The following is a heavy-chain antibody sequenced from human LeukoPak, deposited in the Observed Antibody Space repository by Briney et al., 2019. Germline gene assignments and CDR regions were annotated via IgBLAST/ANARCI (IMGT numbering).Heavy chain of an antibody. V-gene: IGHV1-18*01. D-gene: IGHD3-22*01. Sequence: ASVKVSCKTSGYIFTNYAISWVRQAPGQGLEWMGWISAYNGNTKYAQKLQGRVTMTTDTSTSTAYMELRSLRSDDTAVYYCARVEGYYYDSSDYWGQGTLVTVSS. CDR3: ARVEGYYYDSSDY. J-gene: IGHJ4*02. CDR1: GYIFTNYA. CDR2: ISAYNGNT.